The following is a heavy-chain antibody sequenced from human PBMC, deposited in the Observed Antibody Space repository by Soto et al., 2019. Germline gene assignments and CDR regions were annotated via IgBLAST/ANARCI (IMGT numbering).Heavy chain of an antibody. D-gene: IGHD2-15*01. Sequence: GGSLRFSCAASGFTVNSHYMSWVRQGPGKGLEWVSVIYKGGGTFYADSVKGRFTISRDNSKNTVFLQMDSLRAEDTAVYYCASTRDSGTSYYFDYWGQGTLVTVSS. CDR1: GFTVNSHY. CDR3: ASTRDSGTSYYFDY. CDR2: IYKGGGT. J-gene: IGHJ4*02. V-gene: IGHV3-53*01.